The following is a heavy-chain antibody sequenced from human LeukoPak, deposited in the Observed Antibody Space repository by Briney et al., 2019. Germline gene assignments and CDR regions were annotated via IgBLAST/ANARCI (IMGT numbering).Heavy chain of an antibody. D-gene: IGHD3-9*01. CDR2: MNPNSGNT. V-gene: IGHV1-8*01. Sequence: GASVKVSCKASGYTFTSYDINWVRQATGQGLEWMGWMNPNSGNTGYAQKFQGRVTMTRNTSISTAYMELSSLRSEDTAVYYCARGKGKLRYFDWLLYDYYYYYYMDVWGKGTTVTVSS. CDR1: GYTFTSYD. CDR3: ARGKGKLRYFDWLLYDYYYYYYMDV. J-gene: IGHJ6*03.